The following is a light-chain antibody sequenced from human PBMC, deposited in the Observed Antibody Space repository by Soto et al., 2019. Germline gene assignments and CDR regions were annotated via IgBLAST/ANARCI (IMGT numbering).Light chain of an antibody. CDR1: QSISSW. CDR3: QQYNSFWT. Sequence: DIKMTQSPSTLSASVGDRVTITCRASQSISSWLAWYQQKPGKAPKLLIYDASSLESGVPSRFSGSGSGTEFTLTIISLQHDDFATYYCQQYNSFWTFGQGTKVDIK. J-gene: IGKJ1*01. CDR2: DAS. V-gene: IGKV1-5*01.